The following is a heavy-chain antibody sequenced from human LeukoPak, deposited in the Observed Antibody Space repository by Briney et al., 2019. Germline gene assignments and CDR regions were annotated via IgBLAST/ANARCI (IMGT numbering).Heavy chain of an antibody. J-gene: IGHJ3*02. CDR3: ARDGPLTTGAFDI. D-gene: IGHD1-14*01. CDR1: GGSISSYY. CDR2: IYYSGST. V-gene: IGHV4-59*01. Sequence: VXGGSISSYYWXWIRQPPGKGLEVIGYIYYSGSTNYNPSLKSRLPISVDTSKNHFSLKLSSVTAADTAVYYCARDGPLTTGAFDIWGQGTMVTVSS.